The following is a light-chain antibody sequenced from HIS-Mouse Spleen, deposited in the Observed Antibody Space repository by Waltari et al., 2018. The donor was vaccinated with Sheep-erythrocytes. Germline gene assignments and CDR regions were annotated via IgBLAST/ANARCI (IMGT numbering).Light chain of an antibody. CDR2: QDS. CDR3: QAWDSSTVV. CDR1: KLGDKY. Sequence: SYELTQPPSVSVSPGQTASITCSGDKLGDKYACWYHQKPGQSPVLVIYQDSKRPSGCPERFSGSNSGNTATLTISGTHAMDEADYYCQAWDSSTVVFGGGTKLTVL. J-gene: IGLJ2*01. V-gene: IGLV3-1*01.